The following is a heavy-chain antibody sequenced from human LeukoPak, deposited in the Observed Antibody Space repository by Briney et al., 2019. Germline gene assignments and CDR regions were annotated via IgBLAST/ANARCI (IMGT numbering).Heavy chain of an antibody. D-gene: IGHD3-22*01. Sequence: SETLSLTCTVSGGSISSYCWSWIRQPPGKGLEWIGYISYSGNTNYSPSLKSRATISVDTSKNQFSLKLSSVTAADTAVYYCARQGYYDSSGYYRDYWGPGTLVTVSS. CDR1: GGSISSYC. V-gene: IGHV4-59*08. CDR2: ISYSGNT. J-gene: IGHJ4*02. CDR3: ARQGYYDSSGYYRDY.